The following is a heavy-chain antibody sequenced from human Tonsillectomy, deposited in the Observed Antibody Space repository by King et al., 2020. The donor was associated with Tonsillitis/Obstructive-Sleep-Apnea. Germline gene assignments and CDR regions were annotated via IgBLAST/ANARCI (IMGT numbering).Heavy chain of an antibody. D-gene: IGHD1-7*01. CDR2: ISNSGSDI. Sequence: VQLVESGGGLVKPGGSLRLSCAASGVTFSSYSMNWVRQAPGKGLEWVSSISNSGSDIYHADPVKGRFTISRDNAKNSLYLQMNSLRAEDTAVYYCARDYMGDWNYAWFDPWGQGTLVTVSS. CDR1: GVTFSSYS. CDR3: ARDYMGDWNYAWFDP. J-gene: IGHJ5*02. V-gene: IGHV3-21*06.